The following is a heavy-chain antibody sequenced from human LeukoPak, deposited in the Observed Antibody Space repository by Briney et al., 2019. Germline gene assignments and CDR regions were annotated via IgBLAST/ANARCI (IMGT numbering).Heavy chain of an antibody. Sequence: GGSLRLSCAASGFTFTNYAMSWVRQAPGKGLEWVSAISYNGGSTYYSDSVKDRFTISRDNSKNTVYLQMNSLRAEDTAVYYCAKPPNYGAYYYGMDVWGKGTTVTVSS. CDR1: GFTFTNYA. J-gene: IGHJ6*04. D-gene: IGHD4/OR15-4a*01. CDR2: ISYNGGST. V-gene: IGHV3-23*01. CDR3: AKPPNYGAYYYGMDV.